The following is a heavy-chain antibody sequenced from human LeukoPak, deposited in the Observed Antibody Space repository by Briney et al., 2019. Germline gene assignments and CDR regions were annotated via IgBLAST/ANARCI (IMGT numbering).Heavy chain of an antibody. CDR2: IRSKTDGGTA. J-gene: IGHJ5*02. CDR3: APPRNYCDP. D-gene: IGHD4-11*01. CDR1: GFTFSDAW. V-gene: IGHV3-15*05. Sequence: GGSLRLSCAASGFTFSDAWMNWVRQAPGKGLEWVGHIRSKTDGGTADYAAPVKGRFTISRDDSRNTLFLQMNSLRTEDTAVYYCAPPRNYCDPWGQGTLVTVCS.